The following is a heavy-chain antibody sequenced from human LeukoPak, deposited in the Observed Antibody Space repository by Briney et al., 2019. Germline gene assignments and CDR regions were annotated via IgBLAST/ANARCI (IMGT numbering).Heavy chain of an antibody. V-gene: IGHV2-5*02. CDR3: AHGLTSPAWIDFDY. D-gene: IGHD5-12*01. Sequence: SGPTLVNPTQTLTLTCTFSGFSLSTSGVGVGWIRQPPGKALEWLALIHWDDDKRYSPSLKSRLPLTKDTSKNQVVLTMTNTDPVHTATYYCAHGLTSPAWIDFDYWGQGTLVTVSS. CDR1: GFSLSTSGVG. CDR2: IHWDDDK. J-gene: IGHJ4*02.